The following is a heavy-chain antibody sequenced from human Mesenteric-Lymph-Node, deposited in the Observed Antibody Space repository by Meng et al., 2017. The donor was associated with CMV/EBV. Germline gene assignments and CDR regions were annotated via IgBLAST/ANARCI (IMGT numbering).Heavy chain of an antibody. CDR1: GGSISSSSYF. J-gene: IGHJ5*02. D-gene: IGHD3-10*01. CDR2: IYYSGST. V-gene: IGHV4-39*01. CDR3: ARPHYYGSGSSPWFDP. Sequence: QLQLQESGPGLVKPSETLSLSCPVSGGSISSSSYFWGWIRQPPGKGLGGIGSIYYSGSTYYNPSLKSRVTISVDTSKNQFSLKLSSVTAADTAVYYCARPHYYGSGSSPWFDPWGQGTLVTVSS.